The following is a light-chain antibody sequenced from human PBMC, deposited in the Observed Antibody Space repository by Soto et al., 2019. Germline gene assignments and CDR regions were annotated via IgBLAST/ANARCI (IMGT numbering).Light chain of an antibody. CDR1: RSLVYSDGNAY. V-gene: IGKV2-30*01. CDR3: MQATHWSPT. CDR2: KAS. J-gene: IGKJ1*01. Sequence: DVVMTQSPLSLPVTLGQPASISCRSSRSLVYSDGNAYLNWFQQRPGQSPRRLIYKASNRDSGVXEXXSGSGAGTDFTLQINRVEAEDVGVYYCMQATHWSPTFGRGTRVEIK.